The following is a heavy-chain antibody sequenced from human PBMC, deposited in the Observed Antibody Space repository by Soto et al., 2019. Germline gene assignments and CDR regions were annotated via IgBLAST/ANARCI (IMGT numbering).Heavy chain of an antibody. CDR1: GYTFTGYY. CDR2: INPNSGGT. V-gene: IGHV1-2*02. J-gene: IGHJ6*02. CDR3: ARETSSERTVAATPYYYYYGMDV. Sequence: QVQLVQSGAEVKKPGASVKVSCKASGYTFTGYYMHWVRQAPGQGLEWMGWINPNSGGTNYAQKFQGRVTMTRDTSISTAYMELSRLRSDDTAVYYCARETSSERTVAATPYYYYYGMDVWGQGTTVTVSS. D-gene: IGHD2-15*01.